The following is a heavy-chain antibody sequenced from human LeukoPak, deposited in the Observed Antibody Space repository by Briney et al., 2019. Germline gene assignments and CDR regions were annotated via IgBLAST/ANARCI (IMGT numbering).Heavy chain of an antibody. J-gene: IGHJ4*02. CDR3: ARDAYYYDSSGYRVAVSSFEY. V-gene: IGHV3-48*03. D-gene: IGHD3-22*01. CDR1: GFTVSSNY. Sequence: GGSLRLSCAASGFTVSSNYMNWVRQAPGKGLEWVSYINAGGSTIYYADSVKGRFTISRDNAKNSLYLQMNSLRAEDTAVYYCARDAYYYDSSGYRVAVSSFEYWGQGTLVTVSS. CDR2: INAGGSTI.